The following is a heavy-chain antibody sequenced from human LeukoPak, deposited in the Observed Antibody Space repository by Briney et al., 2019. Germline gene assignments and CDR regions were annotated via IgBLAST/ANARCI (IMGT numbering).Heavy chain of an antibody. CDR2: IYTSGST. Sequence: PSQTLSLTCTVSGGSISSGSYYWSWIRQPAGKGLEWIGRIYTSGSTNYNPSLKSRVTISVDTSKNPFSLKLSSVTAADTAVYYCARESSHYYMDVWGKGTTVTVSS. CDR1: GGSISSGSYY. J-gene: IGHJ6*03. V-gene: IGHV4-61*02. CDR3: ARESSHYYMDV. D-gene: IGHD2-2*01.